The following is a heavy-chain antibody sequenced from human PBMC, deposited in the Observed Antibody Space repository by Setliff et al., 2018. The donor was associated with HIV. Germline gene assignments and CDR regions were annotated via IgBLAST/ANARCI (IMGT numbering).Heavy chain of an antibody. CDR1: GYSFSSHD. CDR3: ARDGFRAGYSSGWSDY. CDR2: ISGHNGDT. V-gene: IGHV1-18*01. D-gene: IGHD6-19*01. J-gene: IGHJ4*02. Sequence: ASVKVSCKTSGYSFSSHDVTWVRQAPGQGLEWMGGISGHNGDTKYPQKFQGRVTMTTDTSTNTAYMELRNLTSDDTAVYYCARDGFRAGYSSGWSDYWGQGTLVTVSS.